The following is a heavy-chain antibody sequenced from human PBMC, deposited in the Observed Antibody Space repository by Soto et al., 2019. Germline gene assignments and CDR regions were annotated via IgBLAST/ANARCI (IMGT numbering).Heavy chain of an antibody. D-gene: IGHD2-15*01. Sequence: QVQLQQSGPGLVKPSQTLSLTCVISGDSVSNNKATWNWIRQSPSRGLEWLGRTYYRSKGYSEYAPSVKXXTXTXXDTSKSRFSLQLTSVTPEDTAVYYCARQVRGGMDVWGQGTRVTVS. CDR3: ARQVRGGMDV. V-gene: IGHV6-1*01. CDR2: TYYRSKGYS. J-gene: IGHJ6*02. CDR1: GDSVSNNKAT.